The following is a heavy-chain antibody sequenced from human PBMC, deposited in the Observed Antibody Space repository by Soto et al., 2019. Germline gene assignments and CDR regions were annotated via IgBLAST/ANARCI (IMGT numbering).Heavy chain of an antibody. J-gene: IGHJ5*02. CDR2: IYSGGST. CDR1: GFTVSSSY. V-gene: IGHV3-53*01. D-gene: IGHD1-26*01. Sequence: GGSLSLSCAASGFTVSSSYMSWVRQAPGKGLEWVSLIYSGGSTDYADSVKGRFTISRDNAKNSLYLQMNSLRDEDTAVYYCAREGGSLNWFDPWGQGTLVTVSS. CDR3: AREGGSLNWFDP.